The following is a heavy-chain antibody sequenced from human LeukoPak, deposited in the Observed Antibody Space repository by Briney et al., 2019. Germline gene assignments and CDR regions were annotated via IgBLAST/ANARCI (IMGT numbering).Heavy chain of an antibody. Sequence: GGSLRLSCAASGFTVTTYYMSWVRQAPGKGLEWISVIYSAGHTYYADSVKGRFATSRDNSNNTLYLQMNSLRAEDTAVYYCARGIYGPYYFDSWGQGTLVTVSS. CDR1: GFTVTTYY. V-gene: IGHV3-53*01. D-gene: IGHD2/OR15-2a*01. CDR3: ARGIYGPYYFDS. J-gene: IGHJ4*02. CDR2: IYSAGHT.